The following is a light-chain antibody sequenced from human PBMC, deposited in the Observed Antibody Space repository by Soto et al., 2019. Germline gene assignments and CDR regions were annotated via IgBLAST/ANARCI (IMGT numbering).Light chain of an antibody. V-gene: IGLV2-14*03. J-gene: IGLJ1*01. CDR1: SSDVGAYNY. CDR3: NSYTSSNSYV. CDR2: DVS. Sequence: QSALTQPASVSGSPGQSITISCTGTSSDVGAYNYVSWYQQHPGKAPKLMIYDVSNRPSGVSSRFSGSKSGNTASLTISGLQAEDEADYFCNSYTSSNSYVFGNRTKLTVL.